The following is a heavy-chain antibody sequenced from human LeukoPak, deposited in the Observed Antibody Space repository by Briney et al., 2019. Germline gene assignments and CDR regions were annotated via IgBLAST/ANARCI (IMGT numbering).Heavy chain of an antibody. V-gene: IGHV1-69*04. D-gene: IGHD2-2*01. CDR2: VIVMLGIA. CDR3: ARVRDCSSTSCYAWDC. CDR1: GGSFSGYA. J-gene: IGHJ4*02. Sequence: GASVKVSCKASGGSFSGYAISWVRQAPGQGLEWMGRVIVMLGIANYAQKFQGRVTMTADKSTSTAYMELSNLRSEDTAVYYCARVRDCSSTSCYAWDCWGQGTLVTVSS.